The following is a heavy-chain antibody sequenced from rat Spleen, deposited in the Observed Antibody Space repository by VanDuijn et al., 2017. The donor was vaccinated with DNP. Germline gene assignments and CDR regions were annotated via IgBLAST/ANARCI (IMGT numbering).Heavy chain of an antibody. J-gene: IGHJ2*01. CDR3: ARHVLPLRIWDY. D-gene: IGHD1-6*01. Sequence: EVQLVESGGGLVQPGRSMKLSCAASGFIFGHYYMAWVRQAPTKGLEWVAYTNYDGGSTYNGDSVKGRFTISRDNAKSTLYLQINSLRSEDMATYYCARHVLPLRIWDYWGQGVMVTVSS. CDR1: GFIFGHYY. CDR2: TNYDGGST. V-gene: IGHV5-22*01.